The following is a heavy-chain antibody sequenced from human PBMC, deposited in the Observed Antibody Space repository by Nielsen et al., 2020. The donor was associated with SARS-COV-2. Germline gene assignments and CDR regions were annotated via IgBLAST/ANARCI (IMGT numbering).Heavy chain of an antibody. V-gene: IGHV3-74*01. Sequence: GGSLRLSCAGSGFTFGSYYMNWVRQAPRKGLMWVSRINTDGSRSAYADSVKGRFTISRDNSKNTLYPQMNSLRAEDTAVYYCATGTYYDILTGPNFDYWGQGTLVTVSS. J-gene: IGHJ4*02. CDR2: INTDGSRS. D-gene: IGHD3-9*01. CDR1: GFTFGSYY. CDR3: ATGTYYDILTGPNFDY.